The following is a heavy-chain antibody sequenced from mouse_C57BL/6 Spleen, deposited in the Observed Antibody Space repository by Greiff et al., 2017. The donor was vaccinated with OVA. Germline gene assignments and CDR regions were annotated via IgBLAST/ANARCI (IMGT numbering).Heavy chain of an antibody. J-gene: IGHJ3*01. V-gene: IGHV5-17*01. CDR3: ARYYYGSPLAY. CDR2: ISSGSSTI. D-gene: IGHD1-1*01. CDR1: GFTFSDYG. Sequence: EVQLQESGGGLVKPGGSLKLSCAASGFTFSDYGMHWVRQAPEKGLEWVAYISSGSSTIYYADTVKGRFTISRDNAKNTLFLQMTSLRSEDTAMYYCARYYYGSPLAYWGQGTLVTVSA.